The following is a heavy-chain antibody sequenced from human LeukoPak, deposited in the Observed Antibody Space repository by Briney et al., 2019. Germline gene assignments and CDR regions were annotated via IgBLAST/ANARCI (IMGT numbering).Heavy chain of an antibody. J-gene: IGHJ4*02. V-gene: IGHV3-7*01. CDR2: IKQEGSEK. CDR3: ARVSMATISFDY. Sequence: GGSLRLSCAASGFTFSSYWMSWVRQAPGKGREWVANIKQEGSEKYYVDSVKGRLTISRDNAKNSLYLQMNSLRAEDTAVYYCARVSMATISFDYWGQGTLVTVSS. D-gene: IGHD5-24*01. CDR1: GFTFSSYW.